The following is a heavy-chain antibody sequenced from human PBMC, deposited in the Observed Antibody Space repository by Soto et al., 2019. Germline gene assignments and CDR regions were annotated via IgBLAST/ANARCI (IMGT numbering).Heavy chain of an antibody. CDR2: IDPSDSYT. CDR3: ATTPPHSSSWYWFDP. D-gene: IGHD6-13*01. J-gene: IGHJ5*02. CDR1: VYSFTSYW. Sequence: PGESLKISCKGSVYSFTSYWISWVRQMPGKGLEWMGRIDPSDSYTNYSPSFQGHVTISADKSISTAYLQWSSLKASDTAMYYCATTPPHSSSWYWFDPWGQGTLVTVSS. V-gene: IGHV5-10-1*01.